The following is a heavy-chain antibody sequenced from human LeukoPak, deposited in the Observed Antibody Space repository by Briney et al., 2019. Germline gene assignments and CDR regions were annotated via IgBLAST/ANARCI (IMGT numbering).Heavy chain of an antibody. Sequence: GGSLRLSCAASGFTFSSYAMSWVRQAPGKGLEWVSAISGSGGSTYYADSVKGRFTISRDNSENTLYLQMNSLRAEDTAVYYCAKVDRYYYGSGSPYNWFDPWGQGTLVTVSS. D-gene: IGHD3-10*01. CDR3: AKVDRYYYGSGSPYNWFDP. J-gene: IGHJ5*02. CDR1: GFTFSSYA. V-gene: IGHV3-23*01. CDR2: ISGSGGST.